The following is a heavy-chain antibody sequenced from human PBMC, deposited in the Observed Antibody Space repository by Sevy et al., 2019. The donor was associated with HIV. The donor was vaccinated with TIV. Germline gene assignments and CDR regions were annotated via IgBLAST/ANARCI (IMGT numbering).Heavy chain of an antibody. CDR2: INPKRGGA. CDR1: EYTFIDYY. V-gene: IGHV1-2*02. CDR3: AREEIGYGMDV. J-gene: IGHJ6*02. Sequence: ASVKVSCKATEYTFIDYYIHWVRQAPGQGLEWMEWINPKRGGANYAQSFQGRVTMTRDTSLNTIYMQLTSLRGDDTAVYYCAREEIGYGMDVWGQGTAVTVSS.